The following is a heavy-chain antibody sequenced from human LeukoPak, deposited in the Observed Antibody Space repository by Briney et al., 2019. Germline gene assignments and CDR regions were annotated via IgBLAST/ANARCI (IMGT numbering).Heavy chain of an antibody. Sequence: GGSLRLSCAASGFTVSSNYMSWVRQAPGKGLEWVSVIYSGGSTYYADSVKGRFTISRDNSKNTLYLQMNSLRAEDTAVYYCARDLYEGQGMPDYWGQGTLVTVSS. CDR3: ARDLYEGQGMPDY. CDR1: GFTVSSNY. CDR2: IYSGGST. V-gene: IGHV3-53*01. D-gene: IGHD2-2*01. J-gene: IGHJ4*02.